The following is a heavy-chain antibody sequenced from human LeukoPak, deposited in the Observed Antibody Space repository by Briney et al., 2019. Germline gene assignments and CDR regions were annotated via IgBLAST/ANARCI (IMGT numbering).Heavy chain of an antibody. J-gene: IGHJ4*02. CDR2: ISAYNGNT. CDR3: ARPRLTYYYGSGSYSLSH. D-gene: IGHD3-10*01. V-gene: IGHV1-18*01. CDR1: GYTFTSYG. Sequence: GASVKVSCKASGYTFTSYGISWVRQAPGQGLEWMGWISAYNGNTNYAQKLQGRVTMTTDTSTSTAYVELRSLRSDDTAVYYCARPRLTYYYGSGSYSLSHWGQGTLVTVSS.